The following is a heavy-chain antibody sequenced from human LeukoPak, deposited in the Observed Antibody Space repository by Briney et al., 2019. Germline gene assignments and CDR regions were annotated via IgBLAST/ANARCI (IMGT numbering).Heavy chain of an antibody. D-gene: IGHD2-21*01. J-gene: IGHJ4*02. CDR3: ARETVDCGGDCYDY. Sequence: SETLSLTCTVSGGSVSSDNNYWSWIRQPPGKGLEWIGYIYYSGSTSYNPSLKGRVTISVDTSKNQFSLKLSSVTAADTAMYYCARETVDCGGDCYDYWGQGALVTVSS. CDR2: IYYSGST. CDR1: GGSVSSDNNY. V-gene: IGHV4-61*01.